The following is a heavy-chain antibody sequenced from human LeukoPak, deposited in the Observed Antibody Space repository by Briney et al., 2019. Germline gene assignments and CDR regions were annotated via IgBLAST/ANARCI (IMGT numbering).Heavy chain of an antibody. J-gene: IGHJ4*02. D-gene: IGHD3-22*01. CDR1: GFTFSSYW. CDR3: TRSQAGYYYFPLDC. V-gene: IGHV3-7*01. CDR2: IKQDGSEK. Sequence: GGSLRISCAASGFTFSSYWMTWVRQAPGKGLEWVANIKQDGSEKYYVDSVKGRFTISRDNAKNSLYLQMSSLRAEDTAVYYCTRSQAGYYYFPLDCWGQGTLVTVSS.